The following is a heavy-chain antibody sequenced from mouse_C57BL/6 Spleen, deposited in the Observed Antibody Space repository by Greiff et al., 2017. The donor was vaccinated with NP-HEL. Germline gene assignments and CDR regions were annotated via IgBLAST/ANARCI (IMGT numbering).Heavy chain of an antibody. CDR1: GYTFTSYG. Sequence: VQLQQSGAELARPGASVKLSCKASGYTFTSYGISWVKQRTGQGLEWIGEIYPRSGNTYYNEKFKGKATLTADKSSSTAYMELRSLTSEDSAVYFCARRGYDGREGWAMDYWGQGTSVTVSS. CDR2: IYPRSGNT. V-gene: IGHV1-81*01. CDR3: ARRGYDGREGWAMDY. D-gene: IGHD2-2*01. J-gene: IGHJ4*01.